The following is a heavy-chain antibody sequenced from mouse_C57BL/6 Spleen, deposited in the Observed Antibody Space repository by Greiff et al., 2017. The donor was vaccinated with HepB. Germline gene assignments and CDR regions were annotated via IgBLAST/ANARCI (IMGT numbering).Heavy chain of an antibody. D-gene: IGHD1-1*01. CDR1: GYAFSSYW. V-gene: IGHV1-80*01. Sequence: VQLQQSGAELVKPGASVKISCKASGYAFSSYWMNWVKQRPGKGLEWIGQIYPGDGDTNYNGKFKGKATLTADKSSSTAYMQLSSLTSEDSAVYFRARSRPYYGSSLYYAMDYWGQGTSVTVSS. CDR2: IYPGDGDT. CDR3: ARSRPYYGSSLYYAMDY. J-gene: IGHJ4*01.